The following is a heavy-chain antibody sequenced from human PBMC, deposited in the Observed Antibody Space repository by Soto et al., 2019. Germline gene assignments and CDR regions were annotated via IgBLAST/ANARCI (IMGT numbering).Heavy chain of an antibody. Sequence: PPGKGLEWIGSIYYSGSTYYNPSLKSRVTISVDTSKNQFSLKLNSVTAADTAVYYCARHRVGEWLVQRDFQHWGQGTLVTVSS. D-gene: IGHD6-19*01. V-gene: IGHV4-39*01. CDR2: IYYSGST. CDR3: ARHRVGEWLVQRDFQH. J-gene: IGHJ1*01.